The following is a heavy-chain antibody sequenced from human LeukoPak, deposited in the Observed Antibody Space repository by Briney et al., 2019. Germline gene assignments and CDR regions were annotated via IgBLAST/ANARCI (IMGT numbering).Heavy chain of an antibody. Sequence: GRSLRLSCAASGFTFSTYGMHWVRQAPGKRLEWVTVISYDGSNKYYADSVKGRFTISRDNSKNTLYLQMNSLRPEDTAVYYCAKDLSWLVRLDNHGPDYWGQGTLVTVSS. V-gene: IGHV3-30*18. D-gene: IGHD6-19*01. CDR1: GFTFSTYG. CDR3: AKDLSWLVRLDNHGPDY. CDR2: ISYDGSNK. J-gene: IGHJ4*02.